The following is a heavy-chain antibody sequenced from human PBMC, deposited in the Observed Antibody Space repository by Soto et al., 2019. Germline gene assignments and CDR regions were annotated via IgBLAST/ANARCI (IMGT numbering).Heavy chain of an antibody. CDR3: ARYRREAVAGYTLDN. CDR1: GGSISSND. Sequence: SDTHSLTCTFSGGSISSNDWTWIRQTPGKGLEWIGYVYNSGSTNYNPSLKSRVTISEDTSKSQFSVKVNSMTAADTAVYYCARYRREAVAGYTLDNWGQGILVTVSS. V-gene: IGHV4-59*01. D-gene: IGHD6-13*01. J-gene: IGHJ4*02. CDR2: VYNSGST.